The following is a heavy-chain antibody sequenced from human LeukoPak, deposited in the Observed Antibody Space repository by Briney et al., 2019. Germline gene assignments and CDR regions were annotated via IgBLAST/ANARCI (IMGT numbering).Heavy chain of an antibody. J-gene: IGHJ4*02. D-gene: IGHD6-6*01. CDR1: GLTFRDHY. V-gene: IGHV3-11*04. CDR3: VRTARLSDY. CDR2: ISNDGTTI. Sequence: PGGSLRLSCAASGLTFRDHYVSWTRQAPGKGLEWVSYISNDGTTINYADSVKGRFTVSRDNAKNSVYLQMNSLRVEDTAVYYCVRTARLSDYWGQGTLVTVSS.